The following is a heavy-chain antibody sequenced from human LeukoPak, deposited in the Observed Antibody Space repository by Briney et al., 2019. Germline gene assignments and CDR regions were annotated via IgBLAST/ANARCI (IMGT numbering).Heavy chain of an antibody. CDR2: IKQDGSEK. CDR3: ARDDYSNYGYYYYYYMDV. V-gene: IGHV3-7*01. J-gene: IGHJ6*03. CDR1: GFTFSSYW. D-gene: IGHD4-11*01. Sequence: AGSLRLSCAASGFTFSSYWMSWVRQAPGKGLEWVANIKQDGSEKYYVDSVKGRFTISRDNAKNSLYLQMNSLRADDTAVYYCARDDYSNYGYYYYYYMDVWGKGTTVTVSS.